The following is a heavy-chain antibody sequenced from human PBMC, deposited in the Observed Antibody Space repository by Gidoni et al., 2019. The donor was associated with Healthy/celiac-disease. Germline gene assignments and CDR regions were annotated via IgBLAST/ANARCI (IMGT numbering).Heavy chain of an antibody. CDR2: INPSGGST. D-gene: IGHD3-22*01. J-gene: IGHJ5*02. CDR3: ARGYYYDSSGYQNWFDP. V-gene: IGHV1-46*01. CDR1: GYTFTSYY. Sequence: QVQLVQSGAEVKKPGASVKVSCKASGYTFTSYYMHWVRQAPGQGLEWMGIINPSGGSTSNAQKFQGRVTMTRDTSTSTVYMELSSLRSEDTAVYYCARGYYYDSSGYQNWFDPWGQGTLVTVSS.